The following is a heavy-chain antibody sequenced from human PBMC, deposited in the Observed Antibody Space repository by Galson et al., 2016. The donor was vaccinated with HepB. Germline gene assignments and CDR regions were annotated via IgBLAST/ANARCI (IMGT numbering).Heavy chain of an antibody. CDR1: GSDFTHFW. CDR3: ARQQPYEDYFQE. D-gene: IGHD5-12*01. CDR2: IFPGDSDT. V-gene: IGHV5-51*01. Sequence: QSGAEVKKPGESLKISCKGSGSDFTHFWIGWVRQMPGKGLEWMGIIFPGDSDTRYSPSFQGQVTISVDTSINTAFLQWSSLKVSDTAMYYCARQQPYEDYFQELGLGSLVTVSS. J-gene: IGHJ1*01.